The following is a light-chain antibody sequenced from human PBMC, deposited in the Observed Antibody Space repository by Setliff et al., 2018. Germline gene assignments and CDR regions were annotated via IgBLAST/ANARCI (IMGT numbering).Light chain of an antibody. CDR3: CSYGGTLYV. V-gene: IGLV2-11*01. CDR1: SSDVGGYNS. J-gene: IGLJ1*01. Sequence: QSALTQPRSVSGSPGQSVTISCTGTSSDVGGYNSVSWHQQHPDKPPKLIIYDVSTRPSGVPDRFSGSKSGNTASVTISGLQAEDEADYYCCSYGGTLYVFGTGTKV. CDR2: DVS.